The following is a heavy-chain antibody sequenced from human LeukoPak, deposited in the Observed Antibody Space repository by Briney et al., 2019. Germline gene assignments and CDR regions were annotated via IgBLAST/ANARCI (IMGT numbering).Heavy chain of an antibody. CDR1: GGTFSSYA. Sequence: SAKVSCKASGGTFSSYAISWVRQAPGQGLEWMGRIIPILGIANYAQKFQGRVTITADKSTSTAYMELSSLRSEDTAVYYCAASDPMIAKFDYWGQGTLITVSS. V-gene: IGHV1-69*04. D-gene: IGHD3-22*01. CDR3: AASDPMIAKFDY. J-gene: IGHJ4*02. CDR2: IIPILGIA.